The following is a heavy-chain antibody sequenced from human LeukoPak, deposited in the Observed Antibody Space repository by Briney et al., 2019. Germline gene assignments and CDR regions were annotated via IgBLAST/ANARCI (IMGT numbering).Heavy chain of an antibody. J-gene: IGHJ4*02. Sequence: GGSLRLSCAASGFTVSSNFLSWVRQPLGKGLEWVSDIYSGGSTYYADSVKGRFTISRDNSKNTLYLQMNSLRAEDTAVYYCTRGGGGSFPHYWGQGTLVTVSS. CDR3: TRGGGGSFPHY. CDR1: GFTVSSNF. D-gene: IGHD2-21*01. CDR2: IYSGGST. V-gene: IGHV3-53*01.